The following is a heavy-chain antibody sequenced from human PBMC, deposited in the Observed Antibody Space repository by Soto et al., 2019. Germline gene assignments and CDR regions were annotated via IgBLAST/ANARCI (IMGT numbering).Heavy chain of an antibody. CDR3: TRGWGVGAARPFDY. Sequence: SETLALTCAVYGGCFSGYYWSWIRQPPGKGLEWIGEINHSGSTNYNPSLKSRVTISVDTSKNQFSLKLSSVTAADTAVYYCTRGWGVGAARPFDYWGQGTLVTVSS. CDR1: GGCFSGYY. D-gene: IGHD6-6*01. J-gene: IGHJ4*02. V-gene: IGHV4-34*01. CDR2: INHSGST.